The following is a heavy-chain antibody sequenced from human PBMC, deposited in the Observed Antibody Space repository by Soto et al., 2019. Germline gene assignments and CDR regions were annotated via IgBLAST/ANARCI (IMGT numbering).Heavy chain of an antibody. CDR2: IIPKLGSA. CDR3: ARGGGGYNFGGVY. V-gene: IGHV1-69*01. Sequence: QVQLVQSGAEVKKPGSSVQVSCKASGGGNLRDYRTTWVRQAPGQGLEWMGGIIPKLGSANYAQNFQGRVTITAEESTSTVYMKLRSLRSEDTAVYYCARGGGGYNFGGVYWGQGTPVTVSS. CDR1: GGGNLRDYR. J-gene: IGHJ4*02. D-gene: IGHD5-12*01.